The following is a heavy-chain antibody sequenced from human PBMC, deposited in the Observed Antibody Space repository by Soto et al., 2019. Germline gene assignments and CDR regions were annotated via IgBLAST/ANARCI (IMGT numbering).Heavy chain of an antibody. J-gene: IGHJ6*02. CDR2: IWYDGSNK. D-gene: IGHD3-10*01. Sequence: GGSLRLSCAASGFTFSSYGMYWVRQAPGKGLEWVAVIWYDGSNKYYADSVKGRFTISRDNSKNTLYLQMNSLRAEDTAVYYCARAFIGELPYYYYGMDVWGQGTTVTVSS. CDR3: ARAFIGELPYYYYGMDV. V-gene: IGHV3-33*01. CDR1: GFTFSSYG.